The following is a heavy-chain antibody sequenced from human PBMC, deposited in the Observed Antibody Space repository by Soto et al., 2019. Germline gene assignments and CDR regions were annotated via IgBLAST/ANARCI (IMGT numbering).Heavy chain of an antibody. Sequence: GASGKVSCKASGGTFSSYAISWVRQAPGQGLEWMGGIIPIFGTANYAQKFQGRVTITADESTSTAYMELSSLRSEDTAVYYCARGAGSWYQHDAFDIWGQGTMVTVSS. CDR2: IIPIFGTA. CDR1: GGTFSSYA. J-gene: IGHJ3*02. CDR3: ARGAGSWYQHDAFDI. V-gene: IGHV1-69*13. D-gene: IGHD6-13*01.